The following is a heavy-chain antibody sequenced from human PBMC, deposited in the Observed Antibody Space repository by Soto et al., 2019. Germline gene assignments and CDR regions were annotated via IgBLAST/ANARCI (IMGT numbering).Heavy chain of an antibody. J-gene: IGHJ5*02. D-gene: IGHD2-15*01. CDR1: GYTFTKYA. V-gene: IGHV1-3*01. CDR3: ARGEGYCSGGTCYRWFDP. CDR2: INAGNGNT. Sequence: ASVKVPCKASGYTFTKYALHWVRQAPGQELEWMGWINAGNGNTEYSQKFQGRVTFTRDTFASTSYMQLSSLRSEDTAVYYCARGEGYCSGGTCYRWFDPWGQGTLVTVSS.